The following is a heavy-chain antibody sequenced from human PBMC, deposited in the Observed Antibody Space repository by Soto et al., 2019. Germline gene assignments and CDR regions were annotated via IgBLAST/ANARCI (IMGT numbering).Heavy chain of an antibody. CDR2: ISSNGGTT. CDR3: ARDGRAMNDY. D-gene: IGHD5-18*01. V-gene: IGHV3-64*02. Sequence: EVQLVEAGEGVVQPGGSLRLSCAASGFTFSTYAMQWVRQAPGKGLEFVSSISSNGGTTNYAYSVKGRFTISRDNSRDTLYLQMGSLRPEDMAVYYCARDGRAMNDYWGQGTLVTVSS. J-gene: IGHJ4*02. CDR1: GFTFSTYA.